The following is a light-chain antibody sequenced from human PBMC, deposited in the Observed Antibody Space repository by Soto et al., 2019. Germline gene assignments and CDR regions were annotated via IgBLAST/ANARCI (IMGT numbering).Light chain of an antibody. CDR1: QSVSGN. J-gene: IGKJ1*01. CDR2: GAS. Sequence: EIGLTQSPCTLSWSPGARATLSWRASQSVSGNLAWYQQKPGQAPRLLIFGASSRATGIPDRFSGSGSGTDFSLTIRRLQPDDFAVYYCQKYGNFWTFGQGTKVDIK. V-gene: IGKV3-20*01. CDR3: QKYGNFWT.